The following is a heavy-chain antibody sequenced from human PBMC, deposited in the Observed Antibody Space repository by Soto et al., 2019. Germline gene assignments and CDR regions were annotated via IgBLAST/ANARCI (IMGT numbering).Heavy chain of an antibody. J-gene: IGHJ6*04. CDR1: GHTFTGHH. CDR3: GLEPTGTGGFEH. V-gene: IGHV1-2*02. CDR2: INLDIGDT. Sequence: ASVNVSCKASGHTFTGHHMHWVRQTPGQGLQWMGCINLDIGDTRYAQKFQGRVTTTRDTSIATVYMELSGLRSDDTAVYYCGLEPTGTGGFEHWGNENMVIVSA. D-gene: IGHD7-27*01.